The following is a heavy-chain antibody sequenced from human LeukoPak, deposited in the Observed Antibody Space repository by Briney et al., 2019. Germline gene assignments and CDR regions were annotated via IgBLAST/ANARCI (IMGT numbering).Heavy chain of an antibody. CDR2: ISGDGSRT. V-gene: IGHV3-23*01. Sequence: GGSLRLSCAASGFTFSSYAMSWGRQAPGKGLGWVSTISGDGSRTEYADSVKGRFTISRDNSKNTLYLQMNSLRADDTAVCYCARGGPYSSSQSWFDPWGQGTLVTVSS. J-gene: IGHJ5*02. CDR1: GFTFSSYA. CDR3: ARGGPYSSSQSWFDP. D-gene: IGHD6-19*01.